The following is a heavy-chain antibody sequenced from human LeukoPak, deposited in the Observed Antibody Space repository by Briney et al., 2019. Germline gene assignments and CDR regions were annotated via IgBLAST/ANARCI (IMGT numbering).Heavy chain of an antibody. CDR2: IWYDGSKE. V-gene: IGHV3-33*01. Sequence: GGSLRLSCAVSGFTFSSYGMHWVRQAPGKGLEWVGVIWYDGSKEYYADSVKGRFTISRDDSKNTLYLEMNSLRAEDTAVYYCARGPPDYGDYDDAFDIWGQGTMVTVSS. CDR1: GFTFSSYG. D-gene: IGHD4-17*01. CDR3: ARGPPDYGDYDDAFDI. J-gene: IGHJ3*02.